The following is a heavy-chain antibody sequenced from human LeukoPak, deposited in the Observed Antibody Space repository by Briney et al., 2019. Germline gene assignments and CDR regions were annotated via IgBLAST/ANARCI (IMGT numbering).Heavy chain of an antibody. V-gene: IGHV4-34*01. CDR2: INHSGST. CDR1: GGSFSGYY. CDR3: ARDPTRITIFGVVIGNWFDP. Sequence: SETLSLTCAVYGGSFSGYYWSWIRQPPGKGLEWIGEINHSGSTNYNPSFKSRVTISVDTSKNQFSLKLSSVTAADTAVYYCARDPTRITIFGVVIGNWFDPWGQGTLVTVSS. D-gene: IGHD3-3*01. J-gene: IGHJ5*02.